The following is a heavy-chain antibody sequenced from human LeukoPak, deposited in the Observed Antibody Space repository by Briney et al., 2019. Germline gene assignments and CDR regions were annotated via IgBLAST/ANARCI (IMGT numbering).Heavy chain of an antibody. Sequence: GGSLRLSCAASGFTFSSYAMNWVRQAPGKGLEWVSAISGSAITTFYADSVKGRFSISRDNSRNTLYLQMNSLRAEDTAVYYCAKDPATYYYGSGRNDMDYWGQGTLVTVSS. V-gene: IGHV3-23*01. D-gene: IGHD3-10*01. J-gene: IGHJ4*02. CDR3: AKDPATYYYGSGRNDMDY. CDR2: ISGSAITT. CDR1: GFTFSSYA.